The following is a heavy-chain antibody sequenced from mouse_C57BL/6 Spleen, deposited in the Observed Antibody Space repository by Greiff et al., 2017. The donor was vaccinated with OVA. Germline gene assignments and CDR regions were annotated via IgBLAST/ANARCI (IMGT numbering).Heavy chain of an antibody. D-gene: IGHD2-5*01. CDR2: IYWDDDK. CDR1: GFSLSTSGMG. CDR3: ARDSNYSYYFDY. Sequence: QVQLKESGPGILQSSQTLSLTCSFSGFSLSTSGMGVSWIRQPSGKGLEWLAHIYWDDDKRYNPSLKSRLTISKDTSRNQVFLKITSVDTADTATYYCARDSNYSYYFDYWGQGTTLTVSS. J-gene: IGHJ2*01. V-gene: IGHV8-12*01.